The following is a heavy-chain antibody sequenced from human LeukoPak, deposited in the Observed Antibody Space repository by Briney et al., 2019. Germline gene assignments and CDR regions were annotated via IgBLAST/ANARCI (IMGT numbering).Heavy chain of an antibody. Sequence: GGSLRLSCAASGFTFDHYGMSWVRQVPGKGLEWVSGIDLNGGSSDYADSVKGRFTISGDKAKNSLYLQMNSLRVEDTAFYHCARDGSSGWYSDNWGQGTLVTVSS. CDR1: GFTFDHYG. J-gene: IGHJ4*02. D-gene: IGHD6-19*01. V-gene: IGHV3-20*01. CDR3: ARDGSSGWYSDN. CDR2: IDLNGGSS.